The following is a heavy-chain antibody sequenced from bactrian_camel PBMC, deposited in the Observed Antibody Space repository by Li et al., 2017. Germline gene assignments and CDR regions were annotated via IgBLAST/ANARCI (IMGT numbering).Heavy chain of an antibody. D-gene: IGHD3*01. CDR1: GSSYSKYYC. CDR3: AAERTPHCKAAFQGLGLILAFTS. Sequence: HVQLVESGGGSVQAGGSLRLSCAASGSSYSKYYCMGWFRQAPGREREGVAIIGGSGDIVYADSVRGRFTISKDNAKDTMDLQMNNLEPEDTALYYCAAERTPHCKAAFQGLGLILAFTSGGQGTQVTVS. V-gene: IGHV3S26*01. J-gene: IGHJ6*01. CDR2: IIGGSGDI.